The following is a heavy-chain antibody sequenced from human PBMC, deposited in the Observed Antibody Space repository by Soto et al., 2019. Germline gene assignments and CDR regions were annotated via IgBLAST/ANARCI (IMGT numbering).Heavy chain of an antibody. J-gene: IGHJ5*02. V-gene: IGHV1-3*01. CDR2: VTAGNGDT. CDR1: GYTFTTYA. D-gene: IGHD2-2*02. CDR3: AREYPGFDP. Sequence: QVHLVQSGAEVKKPGASVKISCKTSGYTFTTYAIHWVRQAPGEGLEWVGWVTAGNGDTKFAQKFQGRVTITRDISARTAYMELSSLTSEDTAVYYCAREYPGFDPWGQGTLVTVSS.